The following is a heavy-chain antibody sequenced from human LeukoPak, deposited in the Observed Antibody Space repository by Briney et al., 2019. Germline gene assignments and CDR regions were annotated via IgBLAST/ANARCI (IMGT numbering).Heavy chain of an antibody. D-gene: IGHD6-19*01. CDR1: GFTVSSNY. Sequence: PGGSLRLSCAASGFTVSSNYMSWVRQAPGKGLEWVSVIYSGGSTYYADSVKGRFTISRDNSKNTLYLQMNSLRAEDTAVYYCARAGCGWYGRCGYGMDVWGQGTTVTVSS. CDR3: ARAGCGWYGRCGYGMDV. CDR2: IYSGGST. J-gene: IGHJ6*02. V-gene: IGHV3-66*01.